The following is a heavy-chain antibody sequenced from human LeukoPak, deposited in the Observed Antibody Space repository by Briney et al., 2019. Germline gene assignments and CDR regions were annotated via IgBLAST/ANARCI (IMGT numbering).Heavy chain of an antibody. D-gene: IGHD5-18*01. Sequence: SQTLSLTCAISGDSVSSNSAAWNWIRQSPSRGLEWLGRTYYRSKWYNDYAVSVKSRITINPDTSKNQFSLQLNSVTPEDTAVYYCARSTRYSYGYGGTGYFDYWGQGTLVTVSS. J-gene: IGHJ4*02. CDR1: GDSVSSNSAA. V-gene: IGHV6-1*01. CDR2: TYYRSKWYN. CDR3: ARSTRYSYGYGGTGYFDY.